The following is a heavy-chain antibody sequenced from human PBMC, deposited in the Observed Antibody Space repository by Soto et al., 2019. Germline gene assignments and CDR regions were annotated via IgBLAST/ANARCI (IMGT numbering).Heavy chain of an antibody. Sequence: QVQLVQSGAEVKKPGASVKVSCKASGYDFSDHYIHWVRQAPGQGLEWMGIISPDGGSTKYSEKFQASITMTRDTSTSTVYMELSSLRSDDTAVYYCARAPRGGVIIVITSAQIHYWGQGTLDTVSS. J-gene: IGHJ4*02. CDR3: ARAPRGGVIIVITSAQIHY. CDR2: ISPDGGST. D-gene: IGHD3-10*01. V-gene: IGHV1-46*01. CDR1: GYDFSDHY.